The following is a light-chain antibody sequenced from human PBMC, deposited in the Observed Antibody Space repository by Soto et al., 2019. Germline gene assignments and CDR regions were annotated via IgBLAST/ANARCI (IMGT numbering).Light chain of an antibody. CDR3: GTWDTSLSRV. J-gene: IGLJ1*01. Sequence: SVLTQPPSVSATPGQKVTISCSGSSSDIGRHHVSWYQQFPGTAPRLLIYENTKRPSGIPDRFSGSKSGTSATLGITGLQTGDEADYYCGTWDTSLSRVFGTGTKVTVL. CDR1: SSDIGRHH. V-gene: IGLV1-51*02. CDR2: ENT.